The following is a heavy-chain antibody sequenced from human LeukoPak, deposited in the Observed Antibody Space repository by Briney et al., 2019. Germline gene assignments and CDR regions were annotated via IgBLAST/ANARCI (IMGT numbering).Heavy chain of an antibody. CDR2: IRYDGSNT. Sequence: PGGSLRLSCAASGFTFSSYGMHWVRQAPGKGLEWMTFIRYDGSNTYYADSMKGRFTISRDNSKNTLYLQMNSLRAEDTAVYYCAKEIWFGDLSIDYWGQGTLVTVSS. D-gene: IGHD3-10*01. CDR3: AKEIWFGDLSIDY. J-gene: IGHJ4*02. V-gene: IGHV3-30*02. CDR1: GFTFSSYG.